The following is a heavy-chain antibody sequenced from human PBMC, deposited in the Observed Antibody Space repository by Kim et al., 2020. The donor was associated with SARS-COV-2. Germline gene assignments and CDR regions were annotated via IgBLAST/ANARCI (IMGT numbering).Heavy chain of an antibody. J-gene: IGHJ4*02. D-gene: IGHD5-12*01. CDR3: ARDQRDGYNVVPAY. CDR2: ISYDGSNK. Sequence: GGSLRLSCAASGFTFSSYAMHWVRQAPGKGLEWVAVISYDGSNKYYADSVKGRFTISRDNSKNTLYLQMNSLRAEDTAVYYCARDQRDGYNVVPAYWGQGTLVTVSS. CDR1: GFTFSSYA. V-gene: IGHV3-30*04.